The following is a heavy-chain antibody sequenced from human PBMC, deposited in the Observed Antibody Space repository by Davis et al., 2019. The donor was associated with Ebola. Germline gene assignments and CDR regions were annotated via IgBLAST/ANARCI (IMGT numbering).Heavy chain of an antibody. CDR1: GYTFTSYG. CDR3: ARQAEGYSSGWFIYWFDP. J-gene: IGHJ5*02. CDR2: ISAYNGNT. D-gene: IGHD6-19*01. Sequence: ASVKVSCKASGYTFTSYGISWVRQAPGQGLEWMGWISAYNGNTNYAQKLQGRVTMTRDTSTSTVYMELSSLRSEDTAVYYCARQAEGYSSGWFIYWFDPWGQGTLVTVSS. V-gene: IGHV1-18*01.